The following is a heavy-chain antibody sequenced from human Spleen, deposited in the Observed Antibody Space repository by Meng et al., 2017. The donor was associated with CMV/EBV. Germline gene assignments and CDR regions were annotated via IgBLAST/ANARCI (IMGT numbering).Heavy chain of an antibody. V-gene: IGHV3-23*03. CDR3: AKGKTGDY. Sequence: SLRLSCAASGFTFSTYTMSWVRQAPGKGLEWVSVIYSGGDNTDYADSVKGRFTISRDDSKNTLYLQIHSLRAEDTAVYYCAKGKTGDYWGQGTLVTVSS. CDR1: GFTFSTYT. J-gene: IGHJ4*02. CDR2: IYSGGDNT.